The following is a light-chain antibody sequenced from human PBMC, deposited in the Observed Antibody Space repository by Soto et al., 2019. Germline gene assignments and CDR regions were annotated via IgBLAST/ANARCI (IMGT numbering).Light chain of an antibody. CDR3: QQRSNWPPTWT. Sequence: EVMLSQSPATLSLYPGERATLSCRASQSVSSYLAWYQQKPGQAPRLLIYDASNRATGIPARFSGSGSGTDITLTISSLEPEDFAVYYCQQRSNWPPTWTFGQGTKVDIK. CDR1: QSVSSY. CDR2: DAS. J-gene: IGKJ1*01. V-gene: IGKV3-11*01.